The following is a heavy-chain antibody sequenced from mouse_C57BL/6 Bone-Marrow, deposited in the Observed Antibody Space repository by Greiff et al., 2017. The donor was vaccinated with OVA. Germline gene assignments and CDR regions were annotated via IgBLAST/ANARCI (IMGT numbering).Heavy chain of an antibody. CDR1: GYTFTSYG. Sequence: QVQLQQSGAELVRPGASVKLSCKASGYTFTSYGISWVKQRTGQGLEWIGEIYPRSGNTYYNEKFKGKATLTADKSSSTAYMELRSLTSEDSAVYFCATLSRYDYVFDYWGQGTTLTVSS. D-gene: IGHD2-4*01. J-gene: IGHJ2*01. CDR3: ATLSRYDYVFDY. CDR2: IYPRSGNT. V-gene: IGHV1-81*01.